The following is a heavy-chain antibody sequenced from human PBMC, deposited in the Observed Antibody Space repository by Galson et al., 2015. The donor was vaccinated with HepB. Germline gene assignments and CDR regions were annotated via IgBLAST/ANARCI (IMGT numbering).Heavy chain of an antibody. D-gene: IGHD2-15*01. CDR1: GGTFSSYT. V-gene: IGHV1-69*04. CDR2: IIPILGIA. Sequence: SVKVSCKASGGTFSSYTISWVRQAPGQGLEWMGRIIPILGIANYAQKFQGRVTITADKSTSTAYMELSSLRSEDTAVYYCARDLPVVPADIVVVVAATDYYYGMDVWGQGTTVTVSS. CDR3: ARDLPVVPADIVVVVAATDYYYGMDV. J-gene: IGHJ6*02.